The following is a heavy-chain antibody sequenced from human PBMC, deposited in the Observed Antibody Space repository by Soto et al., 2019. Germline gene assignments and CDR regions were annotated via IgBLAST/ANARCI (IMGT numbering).Heavy chain of an antibody. Sequence: EVQLVESGGVVVQPGGSLRLSCAASGFTFDDYTMHWVRQAPGKGLEWVSLISWDGGSTYYADSVKGRFTISRDNSKNSLYLQMNSLRTEDTALYYCAKDMKARYYGMDVWGQGTTVTVSS. CDR1: GFTFDDYT. CDR2: ISWDGGST. V-gene: IGHV3-43*01. D-gene: IGHD6-6*01. CDR3: AKDMKARYYGMDV. J-gene: IGHJ6*02.